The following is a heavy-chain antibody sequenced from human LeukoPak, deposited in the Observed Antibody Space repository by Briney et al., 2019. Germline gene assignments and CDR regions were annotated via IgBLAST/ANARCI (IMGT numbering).Heavy chain of an antibody. CDR2: IYYRGST. CDR1: GGSISSGGYY. Sequence: SETLSLTCTVSGGSISSGGYYWSWIRQYPGKGLEWIGYIYYRGSTYYNPSPKRRVTISVDTSKNQFSLKLSSVTAADTAVYYCARDRNYYGMDVWGQGTTVTVSS. CDR3: ARDRNYYGMDV. V-gene: IGHV4-31*03. J-gene: IGHJ6*02.